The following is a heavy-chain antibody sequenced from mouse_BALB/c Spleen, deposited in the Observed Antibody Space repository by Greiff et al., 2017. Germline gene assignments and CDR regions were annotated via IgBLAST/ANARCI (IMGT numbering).Heavy chain of an antibody. V-gene: IGHV5-12-2*01. CDR2: ISNGGGST. J-gene: IGHJ1*01. Sequence: EVKLEESGGGLVQPGGSLKLSCAASGFTFSSYTMSWVRQTPEKRLEWVAYISNGGGSTYYPDTVKGRFTISRDNAKNTLYLQMSSLKSEDTAMYYCARRGTGWYFDVWGAGTTVTVSS. CDR3: ARRGTGWYFDV. D-gene: IGHD3-3*01. CDR1: GFTFSSYT.